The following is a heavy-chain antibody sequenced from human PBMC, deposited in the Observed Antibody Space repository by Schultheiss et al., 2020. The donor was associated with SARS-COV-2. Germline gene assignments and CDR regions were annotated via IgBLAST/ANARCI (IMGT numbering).Heavy chain of an antibody. CDR1: GGSFSGYY. D-gene: IGHD3-10*01. Sequence: GGSLRLSCAVYGGSFSGYYWSWIRQPPGKGLEWVSSISSSSSYIYYADSVKGRFTISRDNAKNSLYLQMNSLRAEDTAVYYCARDYRSGNYYDYSYGMDVWGQGTTVTVSS. J-gene: IGHJ6*02. CDR3: ARDYRSGNYYDYSYGMDV. CDR2: ISSSSSYI. V-gene: IGHV3-21*01.